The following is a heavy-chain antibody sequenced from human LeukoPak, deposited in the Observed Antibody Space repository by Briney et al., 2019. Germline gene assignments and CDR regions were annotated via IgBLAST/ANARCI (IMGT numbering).Heavy chain of an antibody. CDR1: GGTFSSYA. D-gene: IGHD3-10*01. J-gene: IGHJ4*02. Sequence: SVKVSCKASGGTFSSYAISWVRQAPGQGLEWMGGIIPIFGSANYAQNFQGRVTITADESTTTAYMELSSLRSEDTAVYYCARGRKRFGELSEPLDYWGQGTLVTVSS. V-gene: IGHV1-69*13. CDR3: ARGRKRFGELSEPLDY. CDR2: IIPIFGSA.